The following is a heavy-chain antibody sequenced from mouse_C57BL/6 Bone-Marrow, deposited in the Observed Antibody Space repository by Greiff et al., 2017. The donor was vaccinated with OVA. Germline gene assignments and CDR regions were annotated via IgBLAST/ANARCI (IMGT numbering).Heavy chain of an antibody. V-gene: IGHV14-4*01. CDR2: IDPENGDT. CDR3: TTSLSSFAY. J-gene: IGHJ3*01. CDR1: GFNIKDDY. Sequence: EVKLQQSGAELVRPGASVKLSCTASGFNIKDDYMHWVKQRPEQGLEWIGWIDPENGDTEYASKFQGKATITADTSSNTAYLQLSSLTSEDTAVYYCTTSLSSFAYWGQGTLVTVSA. D-gene: IGHD2-3*01.